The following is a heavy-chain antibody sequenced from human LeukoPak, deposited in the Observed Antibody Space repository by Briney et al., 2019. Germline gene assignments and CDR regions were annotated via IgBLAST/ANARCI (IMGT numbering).Heavy chain of an antibody. Sequence: ASVKVSFKVSGYTLTELSMHWVRPAPGKGLEWMGGFDPEDGETIYAQKFQGRVTMTEDTSTDTAYMELSSLRSEDTAVYYCAPIAAAGTNNWFDPWGQGTLVTVSS. V-gene: IGHV1-24*01. CDR3: APIAAAGTNNWFDP. CDR2: FDPEDGET. CDR1: GYTLTELS. D-gene: IGHD6-13*01. J-gene: IGHJ5*02.